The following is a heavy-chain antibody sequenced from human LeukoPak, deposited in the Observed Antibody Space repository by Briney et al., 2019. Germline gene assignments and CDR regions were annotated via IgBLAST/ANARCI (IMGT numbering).Heavy chain of an antibody. J-gene: IGHJ4*02. Sequence: RRGESLKISCKGSGYSFTSYWISWVRQMPGKGLEWMGRIDPSDSYTNYSPSFQGHVTISADKSISTAYLQWSSLKASDTAMYYCARRRGSGWSFDYWGQGTLVTVSS. D-gene: IGHD6-19*01. CDR2: IDPSDSYT. CDR1: GYSFTSYW. CDR3: ARRRGSGWSFDY. V-gene: IGHV5-10-1*01.